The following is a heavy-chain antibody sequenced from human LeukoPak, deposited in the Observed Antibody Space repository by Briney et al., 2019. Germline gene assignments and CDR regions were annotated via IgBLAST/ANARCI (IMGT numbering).Heavy chain of an antibody. V-gene: IGHV3-73*01. CDR1: GFTFSGSA. D-gene: IGHD6-19*01. CDR3: TRRNDQWHSGVDV. CDR2: IRSKANSYAT. J-gene: IGHJ6*04. Sequence: PGGSLRLSCAASGFTFSGSAIHWVRQASGKGLEWVGRIRSKANSYATAYAASVKGRFTISRDDSKNTAYLQMNSLKTEDTAVYYCTRRNDQWHSGVDVWGKGTTVTVSS.